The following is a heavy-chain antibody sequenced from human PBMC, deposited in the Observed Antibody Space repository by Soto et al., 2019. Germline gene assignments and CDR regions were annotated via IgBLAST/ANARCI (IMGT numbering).Heavy chain of an antibody. CDR3: ARAEQSGAFDI. V-gene: IGHV3-13*01. D-gene: IGHD6-19*01. CDR2: IGTAGDT. CDR1: GCTFSSYD. J-gene: IGHJ3*02. Sequence: GGSLRLSRAASGCTFSSYDMHWVRQATGKGLEWVSAIGTAGDTYYPGSVKGRFTISRENAKNSLYLQMNSLRAGDTAVYYCARAEQSGAFDIWGQGTMVTVSS.